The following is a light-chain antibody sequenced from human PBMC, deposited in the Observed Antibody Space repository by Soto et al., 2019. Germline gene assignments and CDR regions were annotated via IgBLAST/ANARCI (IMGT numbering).Light chain of an antibody. CDR3: CSYAGSYIPYV. Sequence: QSALTQPRSVSGSPGQSVTISCTGTSSDVGGYNYVSWYQQHPGKAPKLMIYDVSKRPSGVPDRFSGSKSGNTASLTISGLKAEDEADYYCCSYAGSYIPYVFGTGTKLTVL. V-gene: IGLV2-11*01. CDR2: DVS. CDR1: SSDVGGYNY. J-gene: IGLJ1*01.